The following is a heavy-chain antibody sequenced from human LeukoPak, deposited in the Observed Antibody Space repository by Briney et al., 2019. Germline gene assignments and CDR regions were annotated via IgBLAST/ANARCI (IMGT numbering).Heavy chain of an antibody. J-gene: IGHJ4*02. D-gene: IGHD5-18*01. V-gene: IGHV3-23*01. Sequence: GGSLRLSCAASGFTFSSHAMSWVRQAPGKGLGWVSAISNSGGSTHYADSVKGRFTISRDNSKNTLYLQMNSLRAEDTAVYYCAKGGSRGYSYGYLDYWGQGTLVPVSS. CDR1: GFTFSSHA. CDR2: ISNSGGST. CDR3: AKGGSRGYSYGYLDY.